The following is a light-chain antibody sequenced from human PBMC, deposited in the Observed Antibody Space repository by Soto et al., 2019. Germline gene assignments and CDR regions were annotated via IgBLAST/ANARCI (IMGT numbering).Light chain of an antibody. CDR1: QSVRSSY. J-gene: IGKJ5*01. CDR2: GAS. CDR3: QQYGSSPPIT. Sequence: EIVLTQSPGPLSLSPGERATLSCRXSQSVRSSYLAWYQQKPGQAPRLLIYGASSRATGIPDRFSGSGSGTDFTLTISRLEPEDFAVYYCQQYGSSPPITFGQGTRLEIK. V-gene: IGKV3-20*01.